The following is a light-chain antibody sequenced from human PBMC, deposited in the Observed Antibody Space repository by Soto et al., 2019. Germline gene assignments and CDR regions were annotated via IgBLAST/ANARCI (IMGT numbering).Light chain of an antibody. J-gene: IGKJ1*01. V-gene: IGKV3-15*01. CDR1: QSVNSN. CDR3: QQYNNWPWT. Sequence: EIMMTQSPVTLSVSPGERATLSCRASQSVNSNLAWYQQKPGQAPRLLIYDASSRATGFPARFSGSGSGTDFTLTISSLQSEDFAIYYCQQYNNWPWTFGQGTKVDIK. CDR2: DAS.